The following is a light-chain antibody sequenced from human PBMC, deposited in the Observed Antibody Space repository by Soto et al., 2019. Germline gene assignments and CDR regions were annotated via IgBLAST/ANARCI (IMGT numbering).Light chain of an antibody. CDR2: RAS. V-gene: IGKV3-15*01. CDR3: QHYHNWPPWT. Sequence: EIVMTQSPATLSVSPGERATLSCRASQSVSSNLAWYQQKPGQAPRLLIYRASTRATGIPARFSGSGSGTDFTLTITSLQSEDFAVYYCQHYHNWPPWTFGLGTKVEIK. J-gene: IGKJ1*01. CDR1: QSVSSN.